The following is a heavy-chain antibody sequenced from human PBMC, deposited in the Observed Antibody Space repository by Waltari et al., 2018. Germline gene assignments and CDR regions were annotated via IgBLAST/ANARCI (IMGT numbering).Heavy chain of an antibody. CDR2: ISWDGGDT. CDR1: GFAIDEFT. D-gene: IGHD5-12*01. V-gene: IGHV3-43*01. J-gene: IGHJ4*01. CDR3: ATSDYAGKGDY. Sequence: EVNLVESGGAVVQPGGSLTLSCPASGFAIDEFTMQWVRQVPGGGLQCVALISWDGGDTYYADAVNGRFTISRDNSRNSLYLEMKTLTLEDTALYYCATSDYAGKGDYWGHGTLVTVSS.